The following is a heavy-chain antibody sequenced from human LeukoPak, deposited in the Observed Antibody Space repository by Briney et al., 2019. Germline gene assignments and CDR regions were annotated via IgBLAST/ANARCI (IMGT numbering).Heavy chain of an antibody. D-gene: IGHD6-13*01. Sequence: GGSLRLSCAASGFTFTSYAMNWVRQAPGKGLEWVSGISGFGGSTYYAPSVKGRLTISRDNFGNMLYLHLDSLRVEDTAIYYCARRSGSSWSSFDYWGQGTLVTVSS. CDR1: GFTFTSYA. V-gene: IGHV3-23*01. CDR3: ARRSGSSWSSFDY. J-gene: IGHJ4*02. CDR2: ISGFGGST.